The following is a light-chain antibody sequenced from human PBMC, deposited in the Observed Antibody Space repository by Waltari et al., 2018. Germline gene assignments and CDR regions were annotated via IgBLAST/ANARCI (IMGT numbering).Light chain of an antibody. V-gene: IGLV3-27*01. J-gene: IGLJ1*01. CDR3: YSTTDNNLGV. CDR1: MLPKKY. CDR2: QDS. Sequence: SSELTQPSSVSVSPGQTARITCSGDMLPKKYTRWFQQKPGQAPVLVLYQDSARPSGIPGRFSGSSSGTTVTLTIGGAQVEDEADYYCYSTTDNNLGVFGPGTRVTVL.